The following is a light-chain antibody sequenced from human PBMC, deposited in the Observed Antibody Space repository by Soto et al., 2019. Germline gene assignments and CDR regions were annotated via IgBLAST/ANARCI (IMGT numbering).Light chain of an antibody. J-gene: IGKJ2*01. Sequence: EILMTQSPATLSVSPGERATLSCRASQRVSRNFAWYRQKPGQAPTLLIYGASTRATGIPARFSGSGSGTVFTLTISSLQSEDFAVYYCQQYNNWPYTFGQGTKLEIK. CDR1: QRVSRN. V-gene: IGKV3-15*01. CDR3: QQYNNWPYT. CDR2: GAS.